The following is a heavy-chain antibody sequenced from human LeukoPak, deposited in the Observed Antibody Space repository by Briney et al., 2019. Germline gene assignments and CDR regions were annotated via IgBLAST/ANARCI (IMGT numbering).Heavy chain of an antibody. Sequence: GGSLRLSCAASGFTFSSYAMHWVRQAPGKGLEWVAVISYDGSNKYCADSVKGRFTISRDNSKNTLYLQMNSLRAEDTAVYYCARNRYSSGLREWGQGTLVTVSS. CDR3: ARNRYSSGLRE. J-gene: IGHJ4*02. CDR2: ISYDGSNK. CDR1: GFTFSSYA. D-gene: IGHD6-19*01. V-gene: IGHV3-30-3*01.